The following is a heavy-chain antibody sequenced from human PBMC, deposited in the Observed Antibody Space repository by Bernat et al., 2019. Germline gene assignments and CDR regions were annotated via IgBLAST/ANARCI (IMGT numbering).Heavy chain of an antibody. CDR2: IDPSDSYT. D-gene: IGHD2-2*01. CDR3: ARGKVPAANFYYGMDV. J-gene: IGHJ6*02. V-gene: IGHV5-10-1*03. Sequence: EVQLVQSGAEVKKPGESLRISCKGSGYSFTSYWISWVRQMPGKGLEWMGRIDPSDSYTNYSPSFQGHVTISADKSISTAYLQWSSLKASDTAMYCCARGKVPAANFYYGMDVWGQGTTVTVSS. CDR1: GYSFTSYW.